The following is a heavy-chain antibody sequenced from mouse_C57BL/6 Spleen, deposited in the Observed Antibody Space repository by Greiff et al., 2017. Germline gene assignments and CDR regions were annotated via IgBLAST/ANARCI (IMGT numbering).Heavy chain of an antibody. J-gene: IGHJ4*01. CDR1: GFSFNTYA. Sequence: EVKLMESGGGLVQPKGSLKLSCAASGFSFNTYAMNWVRQAPGKGLEWVARIRSKSNNYATYYADSVKDRFTISRDDSESMLYLQRNNLKTEDTAMYYCVRHGYYFYAMDYWGQGTSVTVSS. CDR3: VRHGYYFYAMDY. CDR2: IRSKSNNYAT. V-gene: IGHV10-1*01. D-gene: IGHD2-3*01.